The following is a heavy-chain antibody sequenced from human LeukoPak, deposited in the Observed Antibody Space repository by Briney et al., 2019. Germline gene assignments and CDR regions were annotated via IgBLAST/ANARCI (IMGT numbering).Heavy chain of an antibody. Sequence: SETLSLTCTVSGGSISSGGYYWSWIRQHPGKGLEWIGYIYYSGSTYYNPSLKSRVTISVDTSKNQFSLKLSSVTAADTAVYYCARRGGGDYATAFDIWGQGTMVTVSS. V-gene: IGHV4-31*03. CDR2: IYYSGST. D-gene: IGHD4-17*01. CDR1: GGSISSGGYY. CDR3: ARRGGGDYATAFDI. J-gene: IGHJ3*02.